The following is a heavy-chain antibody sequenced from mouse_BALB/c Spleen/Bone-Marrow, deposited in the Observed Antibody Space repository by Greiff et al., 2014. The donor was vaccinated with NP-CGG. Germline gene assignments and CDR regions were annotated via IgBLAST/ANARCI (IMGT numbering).Heavy chain of an antibody. Sequence: VQLQQSGAELVRPGTLVKVSCKASGYAFTNYLIEWVKQRPGQGLEWIGVINPGSGGTNYNEKFKGKATLTADKSSSTAYMQLSSLTSDDSAVYFCARWDYAMDYWGQGTSVTVSS. V-gene: IGHV1-54*01. J-gene: IGHJ4*01. CDR1: GYAFTNYL. CDR2: INPGSGGT. CDR3: ARWDYAMDY.